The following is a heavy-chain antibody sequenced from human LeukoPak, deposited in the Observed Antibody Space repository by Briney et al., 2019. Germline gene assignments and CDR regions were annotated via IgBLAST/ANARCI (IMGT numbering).Heavy chain of an antibody. D-gene: IGHD3-3*01. CDR3: AKDNSWENDFWSGYYTGALDY. J-gene: IGHJ4*02. Sequence: GGSLRLSCAASGFTFSSYGMHWVRQAPGKGLEWVAFIRYDGSNKYYADSVKGRFTISRDNSKNTQYLQMNSLRAEDTAVYYCAKDNSWENDFWSGYYTGALDYWGQGTLVTVSS. CDR1: GFTFSSYG. CDR2: IRYDGSNK. V-gene: IGHV3-30*02.